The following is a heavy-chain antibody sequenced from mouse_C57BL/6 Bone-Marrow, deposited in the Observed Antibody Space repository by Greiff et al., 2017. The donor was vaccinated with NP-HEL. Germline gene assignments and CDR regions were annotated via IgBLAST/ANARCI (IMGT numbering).Heavy chain of an antibody. D-gene: IGHD1-1*01. CDR1: GYAFTNYL. Sequence: QVQLQQSGAELVRPGTSVKVSCKASGYAFTNYLIEWVKQRPGQGLEWIGVINPGSGGTNYNEKFKGKATLTAAKSSSTAYLQLSSLTFEDSAVYFCARRGTVVAKRVWRDYGGKGTSVTVS. CDR3: ARRGTVVAKRVWRDY. J-gene: IGHJ4*01. CDR2: INPGSGGT. V-gene: IGHV1-54*01.